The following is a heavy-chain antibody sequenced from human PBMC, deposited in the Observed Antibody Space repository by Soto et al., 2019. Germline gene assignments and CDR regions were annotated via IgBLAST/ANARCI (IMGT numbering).Heavy chain of an antibody. D-gene: IGHD5-18*01. CDR3: ATTPPSSYGTFVY. Sequence: GGSLRLSCVASGFTFNDYYMSWIRQAPGEGLGWLSYISVPSAYTNYAESVKGRFTISRDNAQNSLYLQMNSLRAEDTALYCCATTPPSSYGTFVYWGRGTLVPVSS. CDR2: ISVPSAYT. J-gene: IGHJ4*02. CDR1: GFTFNDYY. V-gene: IGHV3-11*06.